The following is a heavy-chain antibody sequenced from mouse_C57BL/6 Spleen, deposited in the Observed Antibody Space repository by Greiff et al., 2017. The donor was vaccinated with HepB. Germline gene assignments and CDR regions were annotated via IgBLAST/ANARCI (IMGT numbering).Heavy chain of an antibody. CDR2: IDPENGDT. J-gene: IGHJ3*01. CDR3: TSTYYSNYVGFAY. Sequence: EVQLQHSGAELVRPGASVKLSCTASGFNIKDDYMHWVKQRPEQGLEWIGWIDPENGDTEYASKFQGKATITADTSSNTAYLQLSSLTSEDTAVYYCTSTYYSNYVGFAYWGQGTLVTVSA. D-gene: IGHD2-5*01. V-gene: IGHV14-4*01. CDR1: GFNIKDDY.